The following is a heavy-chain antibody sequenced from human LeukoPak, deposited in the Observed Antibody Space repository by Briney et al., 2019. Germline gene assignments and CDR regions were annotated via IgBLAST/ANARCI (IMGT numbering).Heavy chain of an antibody. V-gene: IGHV1-18*01. CDR3: ARGTFGYSYGSGSYFDY. J-gene: IGHJ4*02. CDR1: GYTFTSYD. CDR2: ISAYNGNT. Sequence: ASVKVSCKASGYTFTSYDINWVRQAPVQGLEWMGWISAYNGNTNYAQKLQGRVTMTTDTSTSTAYMELRSLRSDDTAVYYCARGTFGYSYGSGSYFDYWGQGTLVTVSS. D-gene: IGHD5-18*01.